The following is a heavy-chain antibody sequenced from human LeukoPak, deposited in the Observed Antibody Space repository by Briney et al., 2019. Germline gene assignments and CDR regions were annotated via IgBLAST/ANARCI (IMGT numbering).Heavy chain of an antibody. J-gene: IGHJ4*02. Sequence: GGSLRLSCAASGFTFSRYWMLWVRQAPGKGLESVSRINTDGTVTTYADSVKGRFTVSRDNADNTMFLQMNSVRDEDTAVYYCARDAGRAVAGFFGYWGQGTLVTVSS. CDR1: GFTFSRYW. CDR2: INTDGTVT. D-gene: IGHD6-19*01. V-gene: IGHV3-74*01. CDR3: ARDAGRAVAGFFGY.